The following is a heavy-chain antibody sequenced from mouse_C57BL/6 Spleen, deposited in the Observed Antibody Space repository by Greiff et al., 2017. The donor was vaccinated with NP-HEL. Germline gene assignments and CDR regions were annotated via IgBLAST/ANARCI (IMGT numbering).Heavy chain of an antibody. V-gene: IGHV1-26*01. J-gene: IGHJ1*03. CDR1: GYTFTDYY. Sequence: EVQLKQSGPELVKPGASVKISCKASGYTFTDYYMNWVKQSHGKSLEWIGDINPNNGGTSYNQKFKGKATLTVDKSSSTAYMELRSLTSEDSAVYYCARRGYSNYGYFDVWGTGTTVTVSS. CDR3: ARRGYSNYGYFDV. CDR2: INPNNGGT. D-gene: IGHD2-5*01.